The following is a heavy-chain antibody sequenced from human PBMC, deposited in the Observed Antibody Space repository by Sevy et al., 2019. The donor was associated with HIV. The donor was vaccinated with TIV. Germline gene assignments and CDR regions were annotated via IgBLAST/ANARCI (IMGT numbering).Heavy chain of an antibody. CDR1: GFTFNKYN. CDR2: ITGYSTDI. Sequence: GESLKISCAASGFTFNKYNMNWVRQAPGKGLEWVSTITGYSTDIYYAASVKGRFTISRDDAKNSLYLQMNGLSAEDTAIYYCARAEQTYFFDYWGQGTLVTVSS. CDR3: ARAEQTYFFDY. J-gene: IGHJ4*02. V-gene: IGHV3-21*06.